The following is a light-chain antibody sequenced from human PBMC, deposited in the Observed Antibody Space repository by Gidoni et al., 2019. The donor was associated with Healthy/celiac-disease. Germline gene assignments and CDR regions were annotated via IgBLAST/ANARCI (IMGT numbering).Light chain of an antibody. CDR1: KLGDKY. V-gene: IGLV3-1*01. J-gene: IGLJ2*01. CDR3: QAWDSSTYVV. Sequence: YELSHTDSVAASPGQTASITGSRDKLGDKYADWYQQKPGQSPVLVIYQDSKRPSGSPERFSGSNSGNTATLTSSGTQAMDEADYYCQAWDSSTYVVFGGGTKLTVL. CDR2: QDS.